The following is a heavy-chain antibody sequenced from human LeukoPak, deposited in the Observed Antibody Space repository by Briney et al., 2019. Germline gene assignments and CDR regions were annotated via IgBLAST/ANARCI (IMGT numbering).Heavy chain of an antibody. CDR2: IYYSGST. J-gene: IGHJ4*02. Sequence: SETLSLTCSVSGGSISSSSYYWGWIRQPPGKGLEWIGSIYYSGSTYYNPSLKSRVTISVDTSKNQFSLKLSSVTAADTAVYYCARATVGATSYYFDYWGQGTLVTVSS. V-gene: IGHV4-39*01. CDR1: GGSISSSSYY. CDR3: ARATVGATSYYFDY. D-gene: IGHD1-26*01.